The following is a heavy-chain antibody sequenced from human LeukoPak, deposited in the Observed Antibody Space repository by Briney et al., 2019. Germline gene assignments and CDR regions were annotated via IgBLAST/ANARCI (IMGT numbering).Heavy chain of an antibody. CDR1: GFTFSSYA. Sequence: PGGSLRLSCAASGFTFSSYAMHWVRQAPGKGLEWVAVISYDGSNKYYADSVKGRFTISRDNSKNTLYLQMNSLRAEDTAVYYCARARYRWKWELYYYYGMDVWGQGTMVTVSS. CDR2: ISYDGSNK. CDR3: ARARYRWKWELYYYYGMDV. V-gene: IGHV3-30-3*01. D-gene: IGHD1-26*01. J-gene: IGHJ6*02.